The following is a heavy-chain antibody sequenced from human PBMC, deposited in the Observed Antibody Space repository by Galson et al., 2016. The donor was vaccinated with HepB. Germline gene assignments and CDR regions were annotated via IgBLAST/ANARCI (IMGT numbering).Heavy chain of an antibody. CDR2: IIPIFDTA. CDR3: ARQGLAARGWFDP. D-gene: IGHD6-19*01. J-gene: IGHJ5*02. CDR1: GGTFSSYT. Sequence: CKASGGTFSSYTISWVRQAPGQGLEWMGGIIPIFDTANYAQKFQGRVTITADKSTSTAYMELSSLRSEDTAVYYCARQGLAARGWFDPGGQGTLVTVSS. V-gene: IGHV1-69*06.